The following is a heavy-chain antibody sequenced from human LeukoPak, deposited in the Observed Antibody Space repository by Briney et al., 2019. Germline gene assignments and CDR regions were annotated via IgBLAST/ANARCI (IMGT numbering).Heavy chain of an antibody. CDR1: GVSISSGGYY. D-gene: IGHD2-8*02. J-gene: IGHJ3*02. CDR3: ARDMYRRYYAFDI. Sequence: SQTLSLTCTVSGVSISSGGYYWSWIRQHPGKGLEWIGYIYYSGSTYYNPSLKSRVTISVDTSKNQFSLKLSSVTAADTAVYYCARDMYRRYYAFDIWGQGTMVTVSS. V-gene: IGHV4-31*03. CDR2: IYYSGST.